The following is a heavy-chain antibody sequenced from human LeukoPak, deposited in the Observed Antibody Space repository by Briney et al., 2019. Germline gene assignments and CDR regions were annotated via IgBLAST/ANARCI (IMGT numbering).Heavy chain of an antibody. J-gene: IGHJ6*02. Sequence: GGSLRLPCAASGFIFSDYYMSWIRQAPGKGLEWVSYISSSGSTIYYADSVKGRFTISRNNAKNSLYLQMNSLRAEDTAVYYCAELGITMIGGVWGQGTTVTISS. D-gene: IGHD3-10*02. CDR2: ISSSGSTI. CDR3: AELGITMIGGV. CDR1: GFIFSDYY. V-gene: IGHV3-11*04.